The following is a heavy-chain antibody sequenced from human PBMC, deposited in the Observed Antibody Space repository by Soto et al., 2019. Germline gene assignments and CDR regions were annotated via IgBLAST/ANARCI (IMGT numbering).Heavy chain of an antibody. CDR2: IYHSGST. Sequence: SETLSLTCAVSGGSISSSNWWSWVRQPPGKGLEWIGEIYHSGSTNYNPSLKSRVTISVDKSKNQFSLKLSSVTAADTAVYYCASQPLSSSPAVDYWGQGTLVTVSS. CDR3: ASQPLSSSPAVDY. D-gene: IGHD6-6*01. CDR1: GGSISSSNW. V-gene: IGHV4-4*02. J-gene: IGHJ4*02.